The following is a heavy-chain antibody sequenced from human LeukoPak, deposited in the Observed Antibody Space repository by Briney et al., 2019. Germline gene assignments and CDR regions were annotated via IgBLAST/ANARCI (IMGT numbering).Heavy chain of an antibody. V-gene: IGHV1-18*01. D-gene: IGHD3-22*01. Sequence: ASVKVSCKTSGYTFTTYGISWVRQAPGQGLEWMGWISAYNGNTNYAQKLQGRVTMTTDASTSTAYMELRSQRSDDTAVYYCARDRGNYDSSDPLDYWGQGTLVTVSS. CDR2: ISAYNGNT. J-gene: IGHJ4*02. CDR1: GYTFTTYG. CDR3: ARDRGNYDSSDPLDY.